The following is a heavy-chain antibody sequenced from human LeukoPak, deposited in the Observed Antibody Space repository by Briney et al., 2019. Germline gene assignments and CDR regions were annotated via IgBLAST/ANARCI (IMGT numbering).Heavy chain of an antibody. D-gene: IGHD6-13*01. J-gene: IGHJ4*02. CDR1: GGSFSGYY. Sequence: PSETLSLTCAVYGGSFSGYYWSWTRQPPGKGLEWIGEINHSGSTNYNPSLKSRVTISVDTSKNQFSLKLSSVTAADTAVYYCARESSSWSYWGQGTLVTVSS. V-gene: IGHV4-34*01. CDR2: INHSGST. CDR3: ARESSSWSY.